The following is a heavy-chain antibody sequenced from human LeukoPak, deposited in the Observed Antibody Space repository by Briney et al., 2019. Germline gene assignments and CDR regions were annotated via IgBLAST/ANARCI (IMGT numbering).Heavy chain of an antibody. CDR3: ARMNSSGPIDY. D-gene: IGHD3-22*01. J-gene: IGHJ4*02. CDR1: GFSLSTYGVG. CDR2: IYWDDEK. V-gene: IGHV2-5*02. Sequence: SGPTLVKPTQTLTLTCTFSGFSLSTYGVGVGWIRQPPGKALEWLALIYWDDEKRYSPSLKSRLTITKDTSKNQVVLTMTNMDPVDTATYFCARMNSSGPIDYWGPGTLVTVSS.